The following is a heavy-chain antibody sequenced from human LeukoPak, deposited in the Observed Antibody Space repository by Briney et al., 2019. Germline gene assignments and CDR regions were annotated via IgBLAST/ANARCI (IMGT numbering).Heavy chain of an antibody. CDR1: GFTFSSYA. D-gene: IGHD6-19*01. CDR3: AKGGTGWYGNWFDP. V-gene: IGHV3-23*01. CDR2: ISGSGGST. Sequence: GGSLRLSCAASGFTFSSYAMSWVRQPPGKGLEWVSAISGSGGSTYYADSVKGRFTISRDNSKNTLYLQLNSLRTEDTAAYYCAKGGTGWYGNWFDPWGQGTLVTVSS. J-gene: IGHJ5*02.